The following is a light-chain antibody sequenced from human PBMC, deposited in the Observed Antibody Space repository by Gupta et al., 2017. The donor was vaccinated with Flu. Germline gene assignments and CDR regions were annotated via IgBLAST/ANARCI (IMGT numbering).Light chain of an antibody. Sequence: SNELTQPPSVSVSPGQTARIPCPGDALPTKYAFWYQQRPGQAPVMVIYKDSERPSGIPERFSGSISGKTLTLTITGVQAEDEADYYCQSTDTTGTYVVFGGGTKLTVI. CDR1: ALPTKY. CDR2: KDS. J-gene: IGLJ2*01. V-gene: IGLV3-25*02. CDR3: QSTDTTGTYVV.